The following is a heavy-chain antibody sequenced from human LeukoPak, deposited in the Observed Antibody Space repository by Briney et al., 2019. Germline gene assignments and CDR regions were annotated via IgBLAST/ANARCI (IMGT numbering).Heavy chain of an antibody. CDR2: IYYSGST. CDR1: GGSISSSTYY. V-gene: IGHV4-39*01. J-gene: IGHJ3*02. Sequence: SETLSLTCPVSGGSISSSTYYWGWIRQPPGKGLEWIGSIYYSGSTYYNPSLKSRVTISVDTSKNQFSLKLSSVTAADTAVYFCARPTFSGYYSGPFDIWGQGTIVTVSS. CDR3: ARPTFSGYYSGPFDI. D-gene: IGHD3-22*01.